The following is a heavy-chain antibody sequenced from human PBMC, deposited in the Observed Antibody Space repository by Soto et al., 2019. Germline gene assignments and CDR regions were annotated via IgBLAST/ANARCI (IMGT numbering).Heavy chain of an antibody. J-gene: IGHJ3*02. CDR2: INHSGST. V-gene: IGHV4-34*01. D-gene: IGHD1-26*01. Sequence: SETLSLTCAVYGGSFSGYYWSWIRQPPGKGLEWIGEINHSGSTNYNPSLKSRVTISVDTSKNQFSLKLSSVTAADTAVYYCASSGSPYDAFDIWGQGTMVTVSS. CDR1: GGSFSGYY. CDR3: ASSGSPYDAFDI.